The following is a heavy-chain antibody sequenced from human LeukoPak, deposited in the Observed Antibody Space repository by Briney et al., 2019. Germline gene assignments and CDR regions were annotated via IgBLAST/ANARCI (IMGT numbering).Heavy chain of an antibody. CDR1: GFTFSRHW. V-gene: IGHV3-7*03. CDR3: ARDNGWSADF. Sequence: GGSLRLSCAASGFTFSRHWMYWVRQAPGKGLEWVANIKQDGSAKPYVDSVKGRFTISRDNAKNSLFLQMNSLRAEDTAVYYCARDNGWSADFWGQGTLVTVS. CDR2: IKQDGSAK. D-gene: IGHD2-15*01. J-gene: IGHJ4*02.